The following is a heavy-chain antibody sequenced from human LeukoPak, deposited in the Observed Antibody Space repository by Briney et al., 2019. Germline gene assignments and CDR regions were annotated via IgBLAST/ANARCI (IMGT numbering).Heavy chain of an antibody. CDR3: AREFSGSYSSMGY. CDR2: IYTSGST. Sequence: SETLSLTCTVSGGSISSGSYYWSWIRQPAGKGLEWIGRIYTSGSTNYNPSLKSRVTISVDTSKNQFSLKLNSVTAADTAVYYCAREFSGSYSSMGYWGQGTLVTVSS. CDR1: GGSISSGSYY. V-gene: IGHV4-61*02. J-gene: IGHJ4*02. D-gene: IGHD1-26*01.